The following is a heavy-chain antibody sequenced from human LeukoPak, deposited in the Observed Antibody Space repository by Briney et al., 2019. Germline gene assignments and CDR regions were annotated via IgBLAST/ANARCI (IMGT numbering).Heavy chain of an antibody. CDR3: ARAIGKSEGY. D-gene: IGHD4-23*01. V-gene: IGHV3-7*01. CDR2: IKQDGSEK. J-gene: IGHJ4*02. Sequence: GGSLRLSCVASGFTFSSYGMHWVRQAPGKGLEWVANIKQDGSEKYYVDSVKGRFTISRDNAKSSLYLQMDSLRAEDTAVYYCARAIGKSEGYWGQGTLVTVSS. CDR1: GFTFSSYG.